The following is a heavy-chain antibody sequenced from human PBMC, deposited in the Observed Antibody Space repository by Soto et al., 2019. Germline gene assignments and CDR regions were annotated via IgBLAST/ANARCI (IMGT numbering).Heavy chain of an antibody. CDR1: GFSFSTYS. CDR3: ARGVSSSDNGMDV. Sequence: EVQLVESGGGLVQPGGSLRLSCAASGFSFSTYSMNWVRQAPGKGLEWVSYISSRSYTIYYVDSVKGRFTISRDNAKNSLYLQMNSLRDEETAVYYCARGVSSSDNGMDVWGQGTTVTVSS. V-gene: IGHV3-48*02. D-gene: IGHD6-6*01. J-gene: IGHJ6*02. CDR2: ISSRSYTI.